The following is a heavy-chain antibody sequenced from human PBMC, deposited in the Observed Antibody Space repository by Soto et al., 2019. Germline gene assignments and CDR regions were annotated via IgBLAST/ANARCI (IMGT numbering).Heavy chain of an antibody. V-gene: IGHV4-59*08. Sequence: PSETLSLTCTVSGGSISSYYWSWIRQPPGKGLEWIGYIYYSGSTNYNPSLKSRITIWVDTSKNLFFLKLNSVTAEDTAVYYCARGGGIVVVTAPYDHWGQGTLVTVPS. CDR2: IYYSGST. CDR1: GGSISSYY. D-gene: IGHD2-21*02. J-gene: IGHJ4*02. CDR3: ARGGGIVVVTAPYDH.